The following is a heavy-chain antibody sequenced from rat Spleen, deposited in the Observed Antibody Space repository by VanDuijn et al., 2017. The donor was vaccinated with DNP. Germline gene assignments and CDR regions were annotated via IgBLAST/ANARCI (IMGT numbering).Heavy chain of an antibody. J-gene: IGHJ2*01. CDR2: INKDSSTI. CDR1: GFNFNDYW. V-gene: IGHV4-2*01. D-gene: IGHD1-11*01. CDR3: AKGPNYGGDSDYFDY. Sequence: EVKLVESGGGLVQPGRSLKLSCAASGFNFNDYWMGWVRQAPGKGLECIGDINKDSSTINYTPSLKAKFTISRNNAQNTLYLQMSKLGSEDTAIYYCAKGPNYGGDSDYFDYWGQGVMVTVSS.